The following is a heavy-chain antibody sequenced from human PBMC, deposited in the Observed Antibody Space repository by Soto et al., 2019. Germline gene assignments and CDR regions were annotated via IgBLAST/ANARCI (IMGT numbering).Heavy chain of an antibody. CDR1: GYTLTELS. Sequence: ASVKVSCKVSGYTLTELSMHWLRQAPGKGLEWMGGFDPEDGETIYAQKFQGRVTMTEDTSTDTAYMELSSLRSEDTAVYYCASSPACSSTSCFEYWGQGTLVTVSS. D-gene: IGHD2-2*01. V-gene: IGHV1-24*01. CDR2: FDPEDGET. J-gene: IGHJ4*02. CDR3: ASSPACSSTSCFEY.